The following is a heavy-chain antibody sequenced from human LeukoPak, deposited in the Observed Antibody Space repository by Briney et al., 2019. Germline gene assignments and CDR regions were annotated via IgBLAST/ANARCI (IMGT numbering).Heavy chain of an antibody. J-gene: IGHJ4*02. CDR2: NSSSSSSYI. CDR3: ARDMSSGWYSNFDY. Sequence: GGSLRLSCVVSGFTFSSYSMNWVRQAPGKGLEWVSSNSSSSSSYIYYADSVKGRFTISRDNAKNSLYLQMNSLRVEDTAVYYCARDMSSGWYSNFDYWGQGTLVTVSS. CDR1: GFTFSSYS. V-gene: IGHV3-21*01. D-gene: IGHD6-19*01.